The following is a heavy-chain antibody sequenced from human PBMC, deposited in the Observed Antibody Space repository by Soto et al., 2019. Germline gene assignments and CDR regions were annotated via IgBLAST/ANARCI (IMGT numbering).Heavy chain of an antibody. CDR2: INSDGSST. CDR1: GFTFSSYW. CDR3: ARYKSNYYYGMDV. Sequence: GGSLRLSCAASGFTFSSYWMHWVRQAPRKGLVLVSRINSDGSSTSYADSVKGRFTISRDNAKNTLYLQMNSLRAEDTAVYYCARYKSNYYYGMDVWGQGTTVTVSS. V-gene: IGHV3-74*01. D-gene: IGHD1-20*01. J-gene: IGHJ6*02.